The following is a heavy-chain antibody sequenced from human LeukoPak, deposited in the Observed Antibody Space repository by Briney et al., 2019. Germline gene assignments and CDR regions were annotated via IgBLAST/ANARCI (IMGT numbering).Heavy chain of an antibody. V-gene: IGHV4-30-4*01. D-gene: IGHD6-19*01. CDR1: GGSISSGDYY. CDR3: ARRGYSSGWYSDAFDI. J-gene: IGHJ3*02. CDR2: IYYSGST. Sequence: SETLSLTCTVSGGSISSGDYYWSWIRQPPGKGLEWIGYIYYSGSTYYNPSLKSRVTISVDTSKNQFSLKLSSVTAADTAVYYCARRGYSSGWYSDAFDIWGQGTMVTVSS.